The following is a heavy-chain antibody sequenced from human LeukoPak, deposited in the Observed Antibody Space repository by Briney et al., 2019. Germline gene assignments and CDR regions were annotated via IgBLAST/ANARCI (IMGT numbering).Heavy chain of an antibody. D-gene: IGHD6-13*01. CDR1: GFTFSSYW. CDR3: ARYSSSFWYYYYGMDV. Sequence: GGSLRLSCAASGFTFSSYWMNWVRQAPGKGLEWVANIKQDGSEKYYVDSVKGRFTISRDNAKNSLYLQMNSLRAEDTAVYYCARYSSSFWYYYYGMDVWGQGTTVTVSS. V-gene: IGHV3-7*01. CDR2: IKQDGSEK. J-gene: IGHJ6*02.